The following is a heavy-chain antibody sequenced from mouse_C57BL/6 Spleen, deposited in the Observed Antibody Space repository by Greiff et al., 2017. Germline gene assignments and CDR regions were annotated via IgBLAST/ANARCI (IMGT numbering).Heavy chain of an antibody. Sequence: ESGGGLVKPGGSLKLSCAASGFTFSDYGMHWVRQAPEKGLEWVAYISSGSSTIYYADTVKGRFTISRDNAKNTLFLQMTSLRSEDTAMYYCARGGGSSSYYYAMDYWGQGTSVTVSS. CDR2: ISSGSSTI. CDR1: GFTFSDYG. CDR3: ARGGGSSSYYYAMDY. V-gene: IGHV5-17*01. J-gene: IGHJ4*01. D-gene: IGHD1-1*01.